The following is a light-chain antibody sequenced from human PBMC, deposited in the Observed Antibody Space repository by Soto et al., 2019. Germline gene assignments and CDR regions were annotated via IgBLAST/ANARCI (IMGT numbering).Light chain of an antibody. Sequence: DIQMTQSPSSLSASVGDRVTITCRASQGICRYLAWYQQKPGKDPKLLIYAASTLQSGVPSRFSGSGSGTDFTLTISSLQPEDVATYYCQKYKSARWTFGQGTKVEIK. J-gene: IGKJ1*01. V-gene: IGKV1-27*01. CDR3: QKYKSARWT. CDR2: AAS. CDR1: QGICRY.